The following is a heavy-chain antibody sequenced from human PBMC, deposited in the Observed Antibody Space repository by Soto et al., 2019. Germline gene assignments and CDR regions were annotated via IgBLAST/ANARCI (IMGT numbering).Heavy chain of an antibody. D-gene: IGHD1-26*01. CDR3: AKGWGEGSYYLFDY. CDR1: GFTFSSYG. Sequence: QVQLVESGGGVVQPGRSLRLSCAASGFTFSSYGMHWVRQAPGKGLEWVAVISYDGSNKYYADSVKGRFTISRDNSKNTLYLQMNSLRAEDTAVYYCAKGWGEGSYYLFDYWGQGTLVTVSS. J-gene: IGHJ4*02. V-gene: IGHV3-30*18. CDR2: ISYDGSNK.